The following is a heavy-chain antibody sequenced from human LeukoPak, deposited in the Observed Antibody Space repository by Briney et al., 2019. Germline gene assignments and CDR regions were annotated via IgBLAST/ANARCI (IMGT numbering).Heavy chain of an antibody. CDR2: IHSSGNS. D-gene: IGHD1-14*01. CDR3: ARRVGTRDWYFDL. J-gene: IGHJ2*01. Sequence: SETLSLTCSVSTGSVNSGVYYWGWVRQPPGKGLEWIGSIHSSGNSYCNPSLKSRVTLSVDTSKNQFSLKLTSVTAADTAVYYCARRVGTRDWYFDLWGRGTLVTVSS. V-gene: IGHV4-39*01. CDR1: TGSVNSGVYY.